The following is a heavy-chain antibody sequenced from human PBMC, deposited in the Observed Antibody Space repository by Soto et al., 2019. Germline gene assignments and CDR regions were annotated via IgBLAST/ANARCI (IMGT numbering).Heavy chain of an antibody. Sequence: QVQLVESGGGVVQPGKSLRLSCAASGFSFSSYAMHWVRQAPGKGLQWVALIWFDGSKTYYAASVKGRFTISRDSSKNTLDIQMNSLRADDTAVYYCARELLSGSGSHDYLYYGMDVWGQGPTVTVSS. CDR3: ARELLSGSGSHDYLYYGMDV. D-gene: IGHD3-10*01. V-gene: IGHV3-33*01. CDR2: IWFDGSKT. J-gene: IGHJ6*02. CDR1: GFSFSSYA.